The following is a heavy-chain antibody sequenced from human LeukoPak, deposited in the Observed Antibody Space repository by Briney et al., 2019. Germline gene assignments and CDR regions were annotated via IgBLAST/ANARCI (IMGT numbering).Heavy chain of an antibody. Sequence: GGSLRLSCAASGFTFGDYAMHWVRQAPGKGLEWVSGISWNSGSIGYADSVKGRFTISRDNAKNCLYLQMNSLKAEDTALYYLAKGYSSSWYLFVYWGQGTLVTVSS. V-gene: IGHV3-9*01. J-gene: IGHJ4*02. CDR1: GFTFGDYA. D-gene: IGHD6-13*01. CDR3: AKGYSSSWYLFVY. CDR2: ISWNSGSI.